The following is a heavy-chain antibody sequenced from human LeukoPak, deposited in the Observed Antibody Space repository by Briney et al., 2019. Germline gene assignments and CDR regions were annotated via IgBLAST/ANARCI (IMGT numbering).Heavy chain of an antibody. CDR3: ARSLYGGYGAGGD. J-gene: IGHJ4*02. D-gene: IGHD5-12*01. CDR2: ISYDGSNK. Sequence: PGGSLRLSCAASGFTFSSYAMHWVRQAPGKGLEWVAVISYDGSNKYYADSVKGRFTISRDNSKNTLYLQMNSLRAEDTAVYYCARSLYGGYGAGGDWGQGTLVTVSS. V-gene: IGHV3-30*01. CDR1: GFTFSSYA.